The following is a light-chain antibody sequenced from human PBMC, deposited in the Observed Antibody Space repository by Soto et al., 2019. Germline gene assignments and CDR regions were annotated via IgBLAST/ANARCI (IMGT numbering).Light chain of an antibody. J-gene: IGKJ1*01. CDR2: DAS. V-gene: IGKV1-5*01. CDR3: QHNNGYSWT. Sequence: DIQMTQSPSTLSASVGDRVTINCRASQSIRSWLAWYQQKPGKAPKVLIYDASSLESGVPSRFSGSGSGTEFTLTISSLQPDDFATYYCQHNNGYSWTFGLGTKADIK. CDR1: QSIRSW.